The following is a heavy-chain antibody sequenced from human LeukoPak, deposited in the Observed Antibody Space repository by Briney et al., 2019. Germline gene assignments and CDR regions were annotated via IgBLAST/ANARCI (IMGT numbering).Heavy chain of an antibody. CDR2: INPNSGGT. CDR3: ATGSGYSYGYYYY. CDR1: GYTFTGYH. Sequence: GASVKVSCKASGYTFTGYHMHWVRQAPGQGLEWMGWINPNSGGTNYAQKFQGRVTMTRDTSISTAYMELSRLRSDDTAVYHCATGSGYSYGYYYYWGQGTLVTVSS. V-gene: IGHV1-2*02. J-gene: IGHJ4*02. D-gene: IGHD5-18*01.